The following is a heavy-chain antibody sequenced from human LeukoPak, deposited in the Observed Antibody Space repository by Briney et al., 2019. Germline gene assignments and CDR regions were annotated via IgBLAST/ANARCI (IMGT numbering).Heavy chain of an antibody. J-gene: IGHJ5*02. Sequence: PSETLSLTCSVSGGSISSHYWSWIRQPPGKGLEWIGYIYYSGRTKYNPSLKSRVTISVDTSKNQFSLKLSSVTAADTAVYYCARGGTTVTPGLLWFDPWGQGTLVTVSS. V-gene: IGHV4-59*11. CDR3: ARGGTTVTPGLLWFDP. CDR1: GGSISSHY. CDR2: IYYSGRT. D-gene: IGHD4-17*01.